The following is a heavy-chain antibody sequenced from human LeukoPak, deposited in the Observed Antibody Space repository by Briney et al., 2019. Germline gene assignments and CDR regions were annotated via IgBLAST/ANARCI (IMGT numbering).Heavy chain of an antibody. CDR1: GFTFSNYW. CDR3: ASDRGGWSF. Sequence: GGSLRLSCAASGFTFSNYWMHWVHQAPGKGLVWVSRITGDGSSTSYADSVKGRFTISRDNAKNTLYLQMNSLRAEDTAVYYCASDRGGWSFWGQGTMVTVSS. CDR2: ITGDGSST. D-gene: IGHD1-26*01. J-gene: IGHJ3*01. V-gene: IGHV3-74*01.